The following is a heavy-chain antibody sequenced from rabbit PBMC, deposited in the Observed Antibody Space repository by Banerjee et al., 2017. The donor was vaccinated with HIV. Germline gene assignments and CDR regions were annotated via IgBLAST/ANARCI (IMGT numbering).Heavy chain of an antibody. CDR2: IDVGSSGST. CDR3: ARGPYDYGTYGHYFNL. D-gene: IGHD6-1*01. Sequence: QEQLVESGGGLVQPEGSLTLTCTASGFSFNSSYYMCWVRQAPGKGLEWIGCIDVGSSGSTYYASWAKGRFTISKTSSTTVTLQMTSLTVADTATYFCARGPYDYGTYGHYFNLWGPGTLVTVS. CDR1: GFSFNSSYY. J-gene: IGHJ4*01. V-gene: IGHV1S45*01.